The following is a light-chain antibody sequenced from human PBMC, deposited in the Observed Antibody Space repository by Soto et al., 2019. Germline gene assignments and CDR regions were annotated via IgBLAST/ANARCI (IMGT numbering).Light chain of an antibody. CDR3: MQALQTPPA. Sequence: DIVMTQSPLSLPVTPGEPASISCRSSQSLLHSNGYNYLDWYLQKPGQSPQLLIFLDSNRASGVPDKFSGSGSGTDFTLKISRVEAEEVGVSYCMQALQTPPAFGQGPKL. V-gene: IGKV2-28*01. CDR2: LDS. J-gene: IGKJ1*01. CDR1: QSLLHSNGYNY.